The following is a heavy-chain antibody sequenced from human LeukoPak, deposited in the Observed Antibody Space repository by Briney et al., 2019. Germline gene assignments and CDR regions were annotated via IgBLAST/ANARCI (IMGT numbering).Heavy chain of an antibody. D-gene: IGHD3-16*01. CDR1: GFTFSNYN. J-gene: IGHJ4*02. Sequence: GGSLRLSCVASGFTFSNYNMNWVRQAPGKGLEWVSSITSSSAYINYADSVEGRFTISRDNAKNSLYLQMNSLRAEDTAVYYCARDRSVWESPFDYWGQGALVTVSS. V-gene: IGHV3-21*01. CDR3: ARDRSVWESPFDY. CDR2: ITSSSAYI.